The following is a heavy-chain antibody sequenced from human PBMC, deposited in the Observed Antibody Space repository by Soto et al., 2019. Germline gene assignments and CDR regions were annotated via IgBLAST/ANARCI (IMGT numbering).Heavy chain of an antibody. Sequence: QLQLQESGPGLVNPSETLSLTCTVSGGSISSSSYYWGWIRQPPGKGLEWIGSIYYSGSTYYNPSLKSRVTRSVDTSKKQFHRKLSSVTAADTAVYYCARSLPSVFGVVGRPLSWGQGTLVTVSS. CDR1: GGSISSSSYY. CDR3: ARSLPSVFGVVGRPLS. V-gene: IGHV4-39*01. J-gene: IGHJ4*02. CDR2: IYYSGST. D-gene: IGHD3-3*01.